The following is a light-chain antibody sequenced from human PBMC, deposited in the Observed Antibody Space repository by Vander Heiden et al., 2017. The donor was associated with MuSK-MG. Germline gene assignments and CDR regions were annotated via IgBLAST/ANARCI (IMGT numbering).Light chain of an antibody. CDR1: QSVSFNH. V-gene: IGKV3-20*01. J-gene: IGKJ5*01. CDR3: QQYGTSPPIT. Sequence: EIVLTQSPGILSLSPGERATLSCRASQSVSFNHLAWYQQKPGQAPRLLIHGASSRATGIPDRFSGSGSGTDFTLTISRLEPKDFAVYYCQQYGTSPPITFGPGTRLEIK. CDR2: GAS.